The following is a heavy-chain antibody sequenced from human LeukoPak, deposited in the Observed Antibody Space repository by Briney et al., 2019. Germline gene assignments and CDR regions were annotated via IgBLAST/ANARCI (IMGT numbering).Heavy chain of an antibody. CDR3: AKGTDFWSGYSFDH. J-gene: IGHJ4*02. CDR2: IYGGEST. CDR1: GFIVTTNY. Sequence: GGSLRLSCEASGFIVTTNYMSWVRQAPGKGLEWVSVIYGGESTYYPDSVKGGFTISRDTSKNMVYLQMNTLRAEDTAVYYCAKGTDFWSGYSFDHWGPGILVTVSS. V-gene: IGHV3-53*01. D-gene: IGHD3-3*01.